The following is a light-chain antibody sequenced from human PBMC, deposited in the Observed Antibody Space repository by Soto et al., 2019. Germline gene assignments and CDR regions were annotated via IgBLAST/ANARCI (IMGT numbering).Light chain of an antibody. V-gene: IGKV1-39*01. CDR1: QTISSY. Sequence: IQMPHSTFSISASVLSRSPINFRASQTISSYLNWYQQKPGKAPKLLIYVASSLQGGVPSRFSGSGSGTDFTLTTGSLQPDDFATYYCQQSYSTPITFGQGTQLEIK. J-gene: IGKJ5*01. CDR2: VAS. CDR3: QQSYSTPIT.